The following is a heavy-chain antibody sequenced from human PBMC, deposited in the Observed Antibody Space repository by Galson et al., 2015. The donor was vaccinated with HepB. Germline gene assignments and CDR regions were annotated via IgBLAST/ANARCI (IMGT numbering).Heavy chain of an antibody. CDR3: ARERLLWFGELFAPHYFDH. V-gene: IGHV4-34*01. CDR1: GESFSGYY. Sequence: SETLSLTCAVYGESFSGYYWSWIRQSPGKGLEWIGEINHSGRTNYNPSLKSRVTMSVDVSKNQFSLKLTSVTAADTAVYYCARERLLWFGELFAPHYFDHWGPGNLVTVSS. CDR2: INHSGRT. J-gene: IGHJ4*01. D-gene: IGHD3-10*01.